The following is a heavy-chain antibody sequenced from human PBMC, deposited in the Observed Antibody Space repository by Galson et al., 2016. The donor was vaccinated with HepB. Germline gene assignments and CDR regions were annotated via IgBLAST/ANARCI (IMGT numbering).Heavy chain of an antibody. D-gene: IGHD2-21*01. Sequence: SLRLSCAASGFTFSIYATSWVRQAPGKGLEWVASISGSGGGLYHAASVKGRFTISRDNSKKTLFLQMTSLRAEDTAVYYCAKHSDSNYYTYLDVWGTGTTVTVS. CDR3: AKHSDSNYYTYLDV. CDR2: ISGSGGGL. CDR1: GFTFSIYA. V-gene: IGHV3-23*01. J-gene: IGHJ6*03.